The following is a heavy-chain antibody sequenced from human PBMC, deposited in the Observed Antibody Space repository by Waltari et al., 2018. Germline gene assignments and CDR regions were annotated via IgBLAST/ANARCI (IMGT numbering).Heavy chain of an antibody. V-gene: IGHV3-7*04. CDR1: AFPFSNSW. J-gene: IGHJ4*02. Sequence: EVQLVESGGGLVQPGGSLRLPCAASAFPFSNSWMAWFRQVPEKGLEWVANISPDGSQNQYVDSLQGRFTVSRDNSKNLLFLQMNGLRVEDTAIYYCMRPLRSVSADCWGQGTLVTVSS. CDR2: ISPDGSQN. CDR3: MRPLRSVSADC.